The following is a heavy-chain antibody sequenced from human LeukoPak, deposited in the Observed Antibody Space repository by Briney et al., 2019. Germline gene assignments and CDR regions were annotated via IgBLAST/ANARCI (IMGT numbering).Heavy chain of an antibody. D-gene: IGHD1-1*01. CDR3: ATLEGDFDY. Sequence: GGSLRLSCAASGFTFDDYTMHWVRQAPGKGLEWVSLISWDGGSTYYADSVKGRFTISRDNSKNSLYLQMNSLRTEDTALYYCATLEGDFDYWGQGTLVTVSS. CDR1: GFTFDDYT. V-gene: IGHV3-43*01. CDR2: ISWDGGST. J-gene: IGHJ4*02.